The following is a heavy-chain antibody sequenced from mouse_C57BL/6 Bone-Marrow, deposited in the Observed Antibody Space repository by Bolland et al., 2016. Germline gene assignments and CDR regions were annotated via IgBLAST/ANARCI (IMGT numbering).Heavy chain of an antibody. CDR2: DT. V-gene: IGHV1-80*01. J-gene: IGHJ3*01. D-gene: IGHD2-3*01. CDR3: ARKDDGYLAY. Sequence: DTNYNGKFKGKATLTAEKSSSTAYMQLSSLTSEDSAVYFCARKDDGYLAYWGQGTLV.